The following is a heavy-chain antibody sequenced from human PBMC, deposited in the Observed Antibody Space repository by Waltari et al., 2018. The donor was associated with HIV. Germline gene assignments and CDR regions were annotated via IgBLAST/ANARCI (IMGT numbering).Heavy chain of an antibody. Sequence: QIQVVQSGAELKKAGASVKVSCKTSGYTFAKYDIHWVRQAAGQGLEWMGWMNPDRWNTGYTQKFQGRVSMTRNTSTTTACMELSGLTSDDTALYYCTRGLGYSSFPFDHWSQGTQVTVSS. J-gene: IGHJ4*02. D-gene: IGHD6-19*01. CDR1: GYTFAKYD. CDR3: TRGLGYSSFPFDH. V-gene: IGHV1-8*01. CDR2: MNPDRWNT.